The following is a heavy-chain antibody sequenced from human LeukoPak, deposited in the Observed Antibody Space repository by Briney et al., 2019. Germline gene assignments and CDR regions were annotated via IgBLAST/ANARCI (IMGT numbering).Heavy chain of an antibody. CDR1: GGSIRSSSYY. Sequence: SETLSVTCTVSGGSIRSSSYYWGWIRQPPGKGLEWIGTIYYSGSTYYNPSLKSRVTISVDTSKNQFSLKLSSVTAADTAVYYCARPNTGGIYSYFDYWGQGTLVTVSS. CDR2: IYYSGST. V-gene: IGHV4-39*01. J-gene: IGHJ4*02. CDR3: ARPNTGGIYSYFDY. D-gene: IGHD2-8*02.